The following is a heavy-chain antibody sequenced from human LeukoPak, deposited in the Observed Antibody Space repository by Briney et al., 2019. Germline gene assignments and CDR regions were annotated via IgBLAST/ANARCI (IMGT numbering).Heavy chain of an antibody. CDR1: GFTFSTYA. J-gene: IGHJ5*02. CDR2: ISGSGGRA. Sequence: GGSLRLSCATSGFTFSTYAMSWVRQAPGKGLEWVSAISGSGGRAYYADSLKGRFTISRDNAKNTLNLQMNSLRAEDTAVYYCARDLGQYYDTSDNWFDPWGQGTLVTVSS. CDR3: ARDLGQYYDTSDNWFDP. V-gene: IGHV3-23*01. D-gene: IGHD3-22*01.